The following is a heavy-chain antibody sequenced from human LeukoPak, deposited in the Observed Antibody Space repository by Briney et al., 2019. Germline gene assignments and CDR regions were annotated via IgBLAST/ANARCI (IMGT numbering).Heavy chain of an antibody. Sequence: KPSETLSLTCTVSGVSISNHYSSWLRQPPGQGLEWIGYIYYTGNTNYNPSLKSRVTISEDTSKNQVSLKLSSVTAADTAVYYCVRHSRVVAFDYWGQGNLVTVSS. CDR3: VRHSRVVAFDY. J-gene: IGHJ4*02. D-gene: IGHD2-15*01. CDR1: GVSISNHY. V-gene: IGHV4-59*08. CDR2: IYYTGNT.